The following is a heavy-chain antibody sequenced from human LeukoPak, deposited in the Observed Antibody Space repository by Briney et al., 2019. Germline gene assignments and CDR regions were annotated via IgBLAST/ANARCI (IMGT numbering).Heavy chain of an antibody. V-gene: IGHV1-2*02. CDR1: GYTFTGYY. CDR2: INPKSDGT. CDR3: ATWSSSWSGFDL. Sequence: ASVKVSCKASGYTFTGYYMHWVRQAPGQGLEWMGWINPKSDGTKYAQKFQGRVAMTTDTSITTAYMELSRLTSDDTAVYYCATWSSSWSGFDLWGQGTMVAVSS. J-gene: IGHJ3*01. D-gene: IGHD6-13*01.